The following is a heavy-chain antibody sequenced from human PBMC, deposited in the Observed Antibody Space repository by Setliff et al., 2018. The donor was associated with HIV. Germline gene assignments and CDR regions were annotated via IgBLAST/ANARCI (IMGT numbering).Heavy chain of an antibody. CDR2: INWNGVST. J-gene: IGHJ6*02. CDR3: ARDLSLTTVTTGGRYGMDV. CDR1: GFTFDDYG. D-gene: IGHD4-4*01. V-gene: IGHV3-20*01. Sequence: GESLTISCAASGFTFDDYGMSWVRQAPGKGLEWVSGINWNGVSTGYADSVKGRFTISRDNAKNSLYLQMNSLRAEDTALYHCARDLSLTTVTTGGRYGMDVWGQGTTVTVSS.